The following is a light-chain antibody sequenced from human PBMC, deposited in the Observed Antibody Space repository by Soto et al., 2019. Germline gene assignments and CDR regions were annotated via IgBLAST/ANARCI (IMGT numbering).Light chain of an antibody. V-gene: IGKV3-11*01. Sequence: EIVLTQSPATLSLSPGERATLSCRASQRITSHLAWYQQKPGQTPRLLMYDASNRATGVPARFSGSGYGTDFTLTISSLEPEDFAVYYCQQRNKWPPFGQGTKLEIK. J-gene: IGKJ2*01. CDR3: QQRNKWPP. CDR2: DAS. CDR1: QRITSH.